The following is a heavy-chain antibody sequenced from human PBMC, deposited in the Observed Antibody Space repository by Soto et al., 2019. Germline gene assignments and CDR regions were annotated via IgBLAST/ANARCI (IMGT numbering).Heavy chain of an antibody. Sequence: SVRLFCSASGFTFSSYWMHWVRQTPGKGLVWVSRIDIAGSTTTYADSVKGRFTISRDNAKNTLYLQMNSLRADDTAVYYCARDQTVAGPTTFDYCGQGTLVTASS. CDR3: ARDQTVAGPTTFDY. CDR2: IDIAGSTT. J-gene: IGHJ4*02. CDR1: GFTFSSYW. V-gene: IGHV3-74*01. D-gene: IGHD6-19*01.